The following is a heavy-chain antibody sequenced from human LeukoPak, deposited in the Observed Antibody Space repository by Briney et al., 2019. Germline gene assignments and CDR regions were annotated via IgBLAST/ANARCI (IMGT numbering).Heavy chain of an antibody. J-gene: IGHJ4*02. Sequence: GGSLRLSCAASGLTLSGQWMNWVRQAPGQGLEWVANIKHDGSEKYYVDSVKGRFTISRDDAKNSLSLQMNSVRAEDTAVYYCAYTNNLKYWGQGTLVAVSS. CDR1: GLTLSGQW. V-gene: IGHV3-7*01. CDR3: AYTNNLKY. CDR2: IKHDGSEK. D-gene: IGHD3-16*01.